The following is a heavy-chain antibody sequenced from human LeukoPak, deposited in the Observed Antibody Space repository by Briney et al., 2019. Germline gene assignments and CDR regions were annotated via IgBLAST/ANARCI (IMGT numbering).Heavy chain of an antibody. J-gene: IGHJ4*02. CDR2: IYFSGST. D-gene: IGHD4-17*01. CDR3: ARLEKYGDKPDY. V-gene: IGHV4-59*08. CDR1: GGSISSYY. Sequence: KSSETLSLTCTVSGGSISSYYWSWIRQPPGKGLEWIGYIYFSGSTNYNPSLKSRVTISVDTSKNQFSLKLSSVTAADTAVYYCARLEKYGDKPDYWGQGTLVTVSS.